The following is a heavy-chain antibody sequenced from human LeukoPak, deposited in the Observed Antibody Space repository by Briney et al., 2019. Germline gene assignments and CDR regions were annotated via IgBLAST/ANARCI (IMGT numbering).Heavy chain of an antibody. D-gene: IGHD3-10*01. J-gene: IGHJ5*02. V-gene: IGHV1-69*04. CDR2: IIPILGIA. CDR3: VPYYGDSRDWFDP. CDR1: GGTFIIYA. Sequence: SVTVSFMASGGTFIIYAISWVRQAPGQGHEWMGRIIPILGIANYAQKFQGRVTITADKSTSTAYMELSSLRSEDTAVYYCVPYYGDSRDWFDPWGQGTLVTVSS.